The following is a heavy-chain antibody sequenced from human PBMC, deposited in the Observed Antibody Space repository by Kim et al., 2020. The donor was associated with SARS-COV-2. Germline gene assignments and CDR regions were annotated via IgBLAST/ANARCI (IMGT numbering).Heavy chain of an antibody. CDR3: TRFPRVWCSWYGMDV. CDR2: INSDGSST. Sequence: GGSLRLSCAASGFTLSSYWMHWVRQAPGKGLVWVSRINSDGSSTSSADSVKGRFTISRDNAKNTLFLEMNSLRDEDTAVYYCTRFPRVWCSWYGMDVWG. V-gene: IGHV3-74*01. D-gene: IGHD2-8*01. CDR1: GFTLSSYW. J-gene: IGHJ6*02.